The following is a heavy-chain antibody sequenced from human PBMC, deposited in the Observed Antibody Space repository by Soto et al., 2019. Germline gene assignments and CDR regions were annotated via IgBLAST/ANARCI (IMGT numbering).Heavy chain of an antibody. J-gene: IGHJ6*02. V-gene: IGHV3-7*05. Sequence: LSLTCAASGFTFSNYWMTWVRQAPGKRPEWVANINQDGSERYYVGSVKGRFTISRDNAKNSLYLQMNSLSAEDTALYYCAKSNAMDVWGQGTTVTVSS. CDR1: GFTFSNYW. D-gene: IGHD2-2*01. CDR3: AKSNAMDV. CDR2: INQDGSER.